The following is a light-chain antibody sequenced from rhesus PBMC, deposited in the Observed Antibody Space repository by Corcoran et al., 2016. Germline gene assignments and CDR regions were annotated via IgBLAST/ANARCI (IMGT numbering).Light chain of an antibody. CDR3: QQYNSSPRT. CDR2: KES. CDR1: QSISSW. V-gene: IGKV1-22*01. Sequence: DIQMTQSPSSLSASVGDTVTITCRASQSISSWLAWYQQKPGKAPKLLIYKESSLQSGVPSRFSGSGSGKEFTLTISSLQSEDFATYYCQQYNSSPRTFGQGTKVEIK. J-gene: IGKJ1*01.